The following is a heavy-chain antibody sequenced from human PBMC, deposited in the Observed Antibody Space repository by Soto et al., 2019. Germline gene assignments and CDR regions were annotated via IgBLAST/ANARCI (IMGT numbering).Heavy chain of an antibody. CDR3: ARIGYYDFWSGYKFDY. Sequence: SETLSLICTVSGGSISSSSYYWGWTRQPPGKGLEWIGSIYYSGSTYYNPSLKSRVTISVDTSKNQFSLKLSSVTAADTAVYYCARIGYYDFWSGYKFDYWGQGTLVTVSS. V-gene: IGHV4-39*01. CDR2: IYYSGST. D-gene: IGHD3-3*01. J-gene: IGHJ4*02. CDR1: GGSISSSSYY.